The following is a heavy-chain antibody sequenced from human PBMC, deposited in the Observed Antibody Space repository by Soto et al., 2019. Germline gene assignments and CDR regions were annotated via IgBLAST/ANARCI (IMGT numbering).Heavy chain of an antibody. V-gene: IGHV1-69*13. CDR3: ARDVVITGTTAYYYYGMDV. CDR1: GGTFSSYA. J-gene: IGHJ6*02. CDR2: IIPIFGTA. D-gene: IGHD1-7*01. Sequence: SVKVSCKASGGTFSSYAISWVRQAPGQGLEWMGGIIPIFGTANYAQKFQGRVTITADESTSTAYMELSRLRSDDTAVYYCARDVVITGTTAYYYYGMDVWGQGTTVTVSS.